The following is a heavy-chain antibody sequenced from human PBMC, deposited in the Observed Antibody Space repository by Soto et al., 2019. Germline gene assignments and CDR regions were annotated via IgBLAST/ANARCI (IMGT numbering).Heavy chain of an antibody. CDR2: VHPNDSET. D-gene: IGHD5-18*01. V-gene: IGHV5-51*01. J-gene: IGHJ4*01. CDR1: GYIFGGHW. CDR3: EREISVCDTVPNFQCYFDS. Sequence: ESLTIFFTGSGYIFGGHWIALVRQKPGKGLEWMGRVHPNDSETSYSPSFQGHVTISVTKSITTAFLQWSSLEASDTAMYYCEREISVCDTVPNFQCYFDSWGHGTPVTVSS.